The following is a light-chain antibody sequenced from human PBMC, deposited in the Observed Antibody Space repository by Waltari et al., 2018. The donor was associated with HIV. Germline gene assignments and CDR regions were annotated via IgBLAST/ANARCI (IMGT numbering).Light chain of an antibody. J-gene: IGLJ2*01. CDR3: HTWGPGIQV. V-gene: IGLV4-69*01. CDR2: VTSGCSH. Sequence: QVVLTQSPSASASLGASVKLTCTLSSGHTNYAIAWHQQKPGKGPRYLMKVTSGCSHIKGDGIPDRFSGSSSGAERYLTISSLQSDDEADYYCHTWGPGIQVFGGGTKLTVL. CDR1: SGHTNYA.